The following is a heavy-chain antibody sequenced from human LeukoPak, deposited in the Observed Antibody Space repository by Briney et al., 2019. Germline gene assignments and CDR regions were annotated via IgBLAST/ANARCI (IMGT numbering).Heavy chain of an antibody. Sequence: PGGSLRLSCAASGFTFSSYGMSWVRQAPGKGLEWVSAISGSGGSTYYADSVKGRFTISRDNSKNTLYLQMNSLRAEDTAVYYCAKETRIAVAGTGDYWGQGTLVTVSS. V-gene: IGHV3-23*01. J-gene: IGHJ4*02. CDR1: GFTFSSYG. CDR3: AKETRIAVAGTGDY. D-gene: IGHD6-19*01. CDR2: ISGSGGST.